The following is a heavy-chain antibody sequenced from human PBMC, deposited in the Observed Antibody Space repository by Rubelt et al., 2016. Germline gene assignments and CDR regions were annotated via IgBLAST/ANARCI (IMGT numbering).Heavy chain of an antibody. CDR3: ASDADYYDSSGYYPY. V-gene: IGHV1-18*01. CDR1: GYTLTELS. D-gene: IGHD3-22*01. Sequence: QVQLVQSGAEVKKPGASVKVSCKVSGYTLTELSMHWVRQAPGQGLEWMGWISAYNGNTNYAQKLQARVTSTTDTSTSTAYMELRSLRSDDTAVYYCASDADYYDSSGYYPYWGQGTLVTVSS. J-gene: IGHJ4*02. CDR2: ISAYNGNT.